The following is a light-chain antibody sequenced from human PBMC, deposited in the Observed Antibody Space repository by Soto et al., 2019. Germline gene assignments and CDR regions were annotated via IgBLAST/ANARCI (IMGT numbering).Light chain of an antibody. CDR3: QQSNSFPLP. CDR1: QGISSR. CDR2: AAS. V-gene: IGKV1-12*01. Sequence: DIQMTQSPSSVSASVGDRVTITCRASQGISSRLAWYQQKPGKAPNLLIYAASSLQSGVPSRFSGSGSETDFTLTIGSLQPDDFATYYCQQSNSFPLPFGGGTKVDIK. J-gene: IGKJ4*01.